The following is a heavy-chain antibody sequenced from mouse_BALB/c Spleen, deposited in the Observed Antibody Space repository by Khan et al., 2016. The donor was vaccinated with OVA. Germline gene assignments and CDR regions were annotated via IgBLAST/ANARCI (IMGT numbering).Heavy chain of an antibody. D-gene: IGHD2-14*01. CDR2: INTHSGVP. CDR3: EEGGAAYYRNDGGAMEY. J-gene: IGHJ4*01. CDR1: GYTFTTAG. V-gene: IGHV9-4*02. Sequence: QIQLVQSGPELKKPGETVRISCKASGYTFTTAGIQWVQKMPGKGLKWIGWINTHSGVPKYAEDFKGRFAFSLEISVNTAYLQITNLKNEDTATYFSEEGGAAYYRNDGGAMEYWGQGTSVTVSS.